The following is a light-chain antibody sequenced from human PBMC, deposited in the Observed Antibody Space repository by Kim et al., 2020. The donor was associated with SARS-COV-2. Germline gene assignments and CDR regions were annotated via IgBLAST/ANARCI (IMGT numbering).Light chain of an antibody. CDR3: QQYYSTPIT. Sequence: DIVMTQSPDSLAVSLGERSTINCKSSQSVLYSSNNKNYLAWYQQKPGQPPKLLIYWASTRESGVPDRFSGSGSGTDFTLTISSLQAEDEVVYYCQQYYSTPITFGGGTKVDIK. J-gene: IGKJ4*01. CDR1: QSVLYSSNNKNY. V-gene: IGKV4-1*01. CDR2: WAS.